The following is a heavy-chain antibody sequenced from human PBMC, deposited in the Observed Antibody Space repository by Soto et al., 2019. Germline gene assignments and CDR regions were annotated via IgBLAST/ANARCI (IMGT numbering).Heavy chain of an antibody. Sequence: GGSLRLSCAASGFTFSSYWMNWVRQAPGKGLEWVANIKQDGREKYYVDSVKGRFTISRDNAKNSLYLQMNSLRAEDTAVYYCARTYYDFSWFDPWGQGTLVTVSS. CDR3: ARTYYDFSWFDP. V-gene: IGHV3-7*01. CDR1: GFTFSSYW. CDR2: IKQDGREK. D-gene: IGHD3-3*01. J-gene: IGHJ5*02.